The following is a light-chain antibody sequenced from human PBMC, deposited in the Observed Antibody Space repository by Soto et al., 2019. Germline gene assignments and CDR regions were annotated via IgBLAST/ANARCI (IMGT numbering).Light chain of an antibody. CDR3: QEYNGRSS. CDR1: QNVAGD. J-gene: IGKJ1*01. CDR2: RTS. Sequence: RVTTQSPATLSVSPGERATLSCRASQNVAGDLAWSQQKPGQAPRLLIYRTSTRATGIPARFSGSGSGTEFTLTISSLQSEDSAVYYCQEYNGRSSFGQGTKVEIK. V-gene: IGKV3-15*01.